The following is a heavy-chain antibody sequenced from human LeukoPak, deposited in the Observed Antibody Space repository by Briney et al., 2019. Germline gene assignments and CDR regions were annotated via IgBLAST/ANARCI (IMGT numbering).Heavy chain of an antibody. CDR2: ISSSSSTI. CDR3: VVQGWVFRAPTQYYFDY. CDR1: GFTFSSYS. J-gene: IGHJ4*02. V-gene: IGHV3-48*01. Sequence: GGSLRLSCAASGFTFSSYSMNWVRQAPGKGLEWVSHISSSSSTIYYADSVKGRFTISRDNSKNTLYLQMSSLRAEDTAVYYCVVQGWVFRAPTQYYFDYWGQGTLVTVSS. D-gene: IGHD1-1*01.